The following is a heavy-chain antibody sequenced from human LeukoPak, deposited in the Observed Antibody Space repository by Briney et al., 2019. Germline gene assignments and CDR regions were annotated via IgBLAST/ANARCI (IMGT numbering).Heavy chain of an antibody. D-gene: IGHD2-2*01. CDR2: ISSSSSYI. V-gene: IGHV3-21*04. J-gene: IGHJ6*02. Sequence: PGGSLRLSCAASGFTFSSYSMNWVRQAPGKGLEWVSSISSSSSYIYYADSVKGRFTISRDNSKNTLYLQMNSLRAEDTAVYYCAKDDVVVPAAIIYYYYGMDVWGQGTTVTVSS. CDR3: AKDDVVVPAAIIYYYYGMDV. CDR1: GFTFSSYS.